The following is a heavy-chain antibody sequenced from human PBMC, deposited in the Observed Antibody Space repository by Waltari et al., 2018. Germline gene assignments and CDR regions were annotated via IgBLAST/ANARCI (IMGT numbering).Heavy chain of an antibody. CDR2: INHSGST. D-gene: IGHD3-10*01. CDR1: GGSFSGYY. CDR3: ARGYGSGSYPTRYYYYGMDV. J-gene: IGHJ6*02. Sequence: QVQLQQWGAGLLKPSETLSLTCAVYGGSFSGYYWSWIRQPPGKGLEWIGEINHSGSTNYNPSLKSRVTISVDTSKNQFSLKLSSVTAADTAVYYGARGYGSGSYPTRYYYYGMDVWGQGTTVTVSS. V-gene: IGHV4-34*01.